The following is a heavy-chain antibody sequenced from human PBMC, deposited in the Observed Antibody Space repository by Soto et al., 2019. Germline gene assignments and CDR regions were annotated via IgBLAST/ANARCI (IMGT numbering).Heavy chain of an antibody. Sequence: EVQLLESGGGLVQPGGSLRLSCVASGFTFDSHAMTWVRQAPGKGLEWVSTVTGSGRSTYYGDSVKGRFTISRDKSKNTVSLQMDSLRADDTAVYYCAKIEGYYDFWGASDWFDSGSQGTLVTVSP. CDR2: VTGSGRST. CDR3: AKIEGYYDFWGASDWFDS. J-gene: IGHJ5*01. CDR1: GFTFDSHA. D-gene: IGHD3-3*01. V-gene: IGHV3-23*01.